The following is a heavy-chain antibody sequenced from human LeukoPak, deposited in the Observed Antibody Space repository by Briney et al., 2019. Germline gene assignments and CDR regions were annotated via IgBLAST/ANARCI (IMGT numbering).Heavy chain of an antibody. CDR3: AKDSSGGSQFDY. V-gene: IGHV3-7*03. CDR1: GFTFSSYS. D-gene: IGHD2-15*01. Sequence: GGSLRLSCAASGFTFSSYSMNWVRQAPGKGLEWVANIKQDGSEKYYVDSVKGRFTISRDNAENSLYLQMNSLRAEDTALYYCAKDSSGGSQFDYWGQGTLVTVSS. CDR2: IKQDGSEK. J-gene: IGHJ4*02.